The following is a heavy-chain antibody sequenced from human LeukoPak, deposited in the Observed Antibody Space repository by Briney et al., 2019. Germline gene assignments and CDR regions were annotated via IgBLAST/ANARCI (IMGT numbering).Heavy chain of an antibody. CDR3: ARDLLRGVSDY. CDR2: INTDGTST. V-gene: IGHV3-74*01. Sequence: GSLRLSCAASGFTFSSYWMHWVRQAPGKGLVWVSQINTDGTSTGYADSVKGRFTISRDNAKNTLYLQMNSLRADDTAVYFCARDLLRGVSDYWGQGTLVTVSS. J-gene: IGHJ4*02. D-gene: IGHD3-10*01. CDR1: GFTFSSYW.